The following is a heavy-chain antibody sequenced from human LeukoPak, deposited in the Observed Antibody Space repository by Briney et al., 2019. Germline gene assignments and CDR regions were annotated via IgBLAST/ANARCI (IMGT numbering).Heavy chain of an antibody. Sequence: PSETLSLTCAVYGGSFSGYYWSWIRQPPGKGLERIGEINHSGSTNYNPSLKSRVTISVDTSKNQFSLKLSSVTAAGTAVYYCARANNIVVVTAPKNNWFDPWGQGTLVTVSS. CDR1: GGSFSGYY. CDR3: ARANNIVVVTAPKNNWFDP. CDR2: INHSGST. V-gene: IGHV4-34*01. D-gene: IGHD2-21*02. J-gene: IGHJ5*02.